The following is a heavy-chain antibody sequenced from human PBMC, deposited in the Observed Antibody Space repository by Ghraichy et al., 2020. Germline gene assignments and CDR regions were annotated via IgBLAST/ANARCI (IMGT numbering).Heavy chain of an antibody. CDR1: GVTVSSGDSS. CDR3: ARDVGTVTTSRFDS. J-gene: IGHJ5*01. V-gene: IGHV4-30-4*07. CDR2: VFHSGST. Sequence: SQTLSLTCTVSGVTVSSGDSSWSWIRQPPGKGLEWIGYVFHSGSTYYNPSLMSRVSISVDTSKNQFSLRLTSVTAADSAVYFCARDVGTVTTSRFDSWGQGTLVTVSS. D-gene: IGHD4-17*01.